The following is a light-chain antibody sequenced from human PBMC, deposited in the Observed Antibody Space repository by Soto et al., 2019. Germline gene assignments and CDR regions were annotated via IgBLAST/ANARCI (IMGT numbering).Light chain of an antibody. CDR2: DVS. J-gene: IGLJ1*01. CDR3: SSYTSSYTYV. CDR1: SSDVGGYNV. Sequence: QSALTQPASVSGSPGQSVTISCAGTSSDVGGYNVVSWYQQHPGKAPQLMIYDVSSRPSGVSNRFSGSKSGNTASLTISGLQAEDEADYYCSSYTSSYTYVFGTGTKLTVL. V-gene: IGLV2-14*03.